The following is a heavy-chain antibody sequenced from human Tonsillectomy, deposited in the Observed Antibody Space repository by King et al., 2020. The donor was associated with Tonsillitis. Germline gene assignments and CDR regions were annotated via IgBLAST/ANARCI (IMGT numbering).Heavy chain of an antibody. CDR3: AKVGNFVVVVSATDAFNM. Sequence: VQLVESGGRLVQPGGSLRLSCAASGFTFNNYAMNWVRQAPGKGLEWGSAISGSGDDTWYADSVKGRFAISRDNSKNTLYLQMNSLRADDTAVYYCAKVGNFVVVVSATDAFNMWGQGTMVTVSS. J-gene: IGHJ3*02. D-gene: IGHD2-15*01. CDR1: GFTFNNYA. V-gene: IGHV3-23*04. CDR2: ISGSGDDT.